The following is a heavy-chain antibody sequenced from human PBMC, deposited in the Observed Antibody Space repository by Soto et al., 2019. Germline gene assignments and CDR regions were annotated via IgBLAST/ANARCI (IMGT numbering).Heavy chain of an antibody. J-gene: IGHJ6*02. CDR1: GGSISSSSYY. CDR3: ARLGKYGMDD. CDR2: IYYSGST. D-gene: IGHD7-27*01. Sequence: SETLSLTCTVSGGSISSSSYYWGWIRQPPGKGLEWIGSIYYSGSTYYDPSLKSRVTISVDTSKNRFSLKLSSVTAADTAVYYCARLGKYGMDDWGQGTTVTVSS. V-gene: IGHV4-39*01.